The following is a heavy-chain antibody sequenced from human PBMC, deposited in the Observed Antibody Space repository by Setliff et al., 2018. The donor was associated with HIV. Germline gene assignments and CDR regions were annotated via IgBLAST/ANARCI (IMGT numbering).Heavy chain of an antibody. Sequence: SETLSLTCAVSGYSISSGYYWGWIRQPPGKGLEWIGEIQHSGRTNYNPSLKSRVTTSVDTSKNQFSLKLSSVTAADTAVYYCAKDHATSSWFTALLDYWGQGALVTVSS. J-gene: IGHJ4*02. CDR2: IQHSGRT. D-gene: IGHD6-13*01. V-gene: IGHV4-38-2*02. CDR3: AKDHATSSWFTALLDY. CDR1: GYSISSGYY.